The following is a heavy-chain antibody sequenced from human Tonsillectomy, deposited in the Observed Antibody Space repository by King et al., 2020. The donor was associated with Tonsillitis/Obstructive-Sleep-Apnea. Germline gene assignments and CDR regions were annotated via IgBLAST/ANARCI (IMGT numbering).Heavy chain of an antibody. CDR1: GFIFSSYG. Sequence: VQLVESGGGVVQPGRSLRLSCAASGFIFSSYGMHWVRQAPGKGLEWVAVISYDGSNKYYADSVKGRFTISRDNSKNTLYLQMNSLRAEDTAVYYCAKVVDEIQLWLPFDYWGQGTLVTVSS. D-gene: IGHD5-18*01. J-gene: IGHJ4*02. V-gene: IGHV3-30*18. CDR2: ISYDGSNK. CDR3: AKVVDEIQLWLPFDY.